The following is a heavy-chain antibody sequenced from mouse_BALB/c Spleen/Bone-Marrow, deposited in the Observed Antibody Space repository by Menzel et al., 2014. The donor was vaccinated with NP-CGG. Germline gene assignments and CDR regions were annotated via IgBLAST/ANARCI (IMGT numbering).Heavy chain of an antibody. CDR3: AREDGLWYFDV. J-gene: IGHJ1*01. D-gene: IGHD1-1*01. CDR2: ILPGSGST. Sequence: QVQLQQSGAELVRPGASVKISCKATGYTFSSYWIEWVKQRPGHGLEWIGEILPGSGSTNYNEKFKGKATFTADTSSSTAYMQLSSLTSEDSAVYYCAREDGLWYFDVWGAGTTVTVSS. V-gene: IGHV1-9*01. CDR1: GYTFSSYW.